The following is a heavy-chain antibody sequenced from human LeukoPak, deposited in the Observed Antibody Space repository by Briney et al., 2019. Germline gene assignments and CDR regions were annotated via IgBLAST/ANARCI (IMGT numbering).Heavy chain of an antibody. V-gene: IGHV4-34*01. D-gene: IGHD3-22*01. Sequence: SETLSLTCAVYGGSFRSYYWSWIRQPPGKGLEWIGQINHSGSTNYNPSLKSRVTISVDTSKNQFSLKLSSVTAADTAVYYCARVRSTKKYYYDSSGQGPDYWGQGTLVTVSS. J-gene: IGHJ4*02. CDR2: INHSGST. CDR1: GGSFRSYY. CDR3: ARVRSTKKYYYDSSGQGPDY.